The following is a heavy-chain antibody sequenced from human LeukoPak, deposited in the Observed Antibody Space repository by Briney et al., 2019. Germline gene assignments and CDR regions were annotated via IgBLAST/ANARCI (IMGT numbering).Heavy chain of an antibody. CDR1: GFTFSNAW. CDR3: TTDRRYSGYEFY. D-gene: IGHD5-12*01. CDR2: IKSKTDGGTT. J-gene: IGHJ4*02. Sequence: KTGGSLRLSCAASGFTFSNAWMSWVRQAPGKGLEWVGRIKSKTDGGTTDYAAPVKGRFTISRDDSKNTLYLQMNSLKTEDTAVYYCTTDRRYSGYEFYWGQGTLVTVSP. V-gene: IGHV3-15*01.